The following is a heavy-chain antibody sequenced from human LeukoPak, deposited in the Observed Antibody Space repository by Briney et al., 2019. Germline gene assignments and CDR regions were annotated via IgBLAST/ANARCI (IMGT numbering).Heavy chain of an antibody. CDR3: ARAYEVRGVPYYGMDV. D-gene: IGHD3-10*01. Sequence: PGGSLRLSCAASGFTFSSYAMSWVRQAPGKGLEWVSAISGSGGSTYYADSVKGRFTVSRDNSKNTLYLQMNSLRAEETAVYYCARAYEVRGVPYYGMDVWGQGTTVTVSS. CDR2: ISGSGGST. V-gene: IGHV3-23*01. CDR1: GFTFSSYA. J-gene: IGHJ6*02.